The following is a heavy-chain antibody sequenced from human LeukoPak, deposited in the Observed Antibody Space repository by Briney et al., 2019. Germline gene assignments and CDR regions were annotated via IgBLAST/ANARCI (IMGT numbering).Heavy chain of an antibody. V-gene: IGHV4-31*03. CDR3: ARGVRWELPYYFDY. Sequence: SETLSLTCTVSGGSISSGGYYWSWIRQHPGKGLEWIGYIYYSGSTYYNPSLKSRVTISVDTSKNQFSLKLSSVAAADTAVYYCARGVRWELPYYFDYWGQGTLVTVSS. CDR1: GGSISSGGYY. D-gene: IGHD1-26*01. CDR2: IYYSGST. J-gene: IGHJ4*02.